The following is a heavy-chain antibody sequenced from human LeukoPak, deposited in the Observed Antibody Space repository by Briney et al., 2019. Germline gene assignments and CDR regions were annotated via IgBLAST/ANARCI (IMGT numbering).Heavy chain of an antibody. CDR1: GFTFSSYW. J-gene: IGHJ4*02. CDR2: ISGSGGST. V-gene: IGHV3-23*01. CDR3: AKAWIQLWLGY. D-gene: IGHD5-18*01. Sequence: GGSLRLSCAASGFTFSSYWMSWVRQAPGKGLEWVSAISGSGGSTYYADSVKGRFTISRDNSKNTLYLQMNSLRAEDTAVYYCAKAWIQLWLGYWGQGTLVTVSS.